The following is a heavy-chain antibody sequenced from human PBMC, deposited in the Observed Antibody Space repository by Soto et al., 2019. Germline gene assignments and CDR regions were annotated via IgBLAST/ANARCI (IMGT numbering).Heavy chain of an antibody. CDR2: IIPILGIA. D-gene: IGHD6-6*01. CDR1: GGTFSSYT. V-gene: IGHV1-69*02. CDR3: ARLAVSSSSAGDAFDI. Sequence: QVQLVQSGAEVKKPGSSVKVSCKASGGTFSSYTISWVRQAPGQGLEWMGRIIPILGIANYAQKFQGRVTITADKSTSTAYMELSSLRSEDTAVYYCARLAVSSSSAGDAFDIWGQGTMDTVSS. J-gene: IGHJ3*02.